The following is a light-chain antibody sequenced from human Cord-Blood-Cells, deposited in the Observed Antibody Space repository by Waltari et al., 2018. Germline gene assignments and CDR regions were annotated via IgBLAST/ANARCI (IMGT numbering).Light chain of an antibody. CDR2: DVS. V-gene: IGLV2-14*03. CDR3: SSYTSSSTLV. CDR1: SSHVGGYNY. J-gene: IGLJ3*02. Sequence: QSALTQPASVSGSPGQSTTISCTGTSSHVGGYNYVSWYQQHPGKAPKLMFYDVSNRPSGVSNRFSGSKPGNTASLTISGLQAEDEADYYCSSYTSSSTLVFGGGTKLTVL.